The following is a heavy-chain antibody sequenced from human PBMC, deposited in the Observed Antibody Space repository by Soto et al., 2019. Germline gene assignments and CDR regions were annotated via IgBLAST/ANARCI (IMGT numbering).Heavy chain of an antibody. D-gene: IGHD1-1*01. J-gene: IGHJ6*03. CDR3: ARIGTGYYYMDV. CDR1: GFTFSSYW. Sequence: EVQLVESGGGLVQPGGSLRLSCAASGFTFSSYWMHWVRQAPGTGLVWVSRINSDGSRTSYADSVKGRFTISRDNAKNTVYLQMNSLSAEDTAVYYCARIGTGYYYMDVWGKGTTVNV. CDR2: INSDGSRT. V-gene: IGHV3-74*01.